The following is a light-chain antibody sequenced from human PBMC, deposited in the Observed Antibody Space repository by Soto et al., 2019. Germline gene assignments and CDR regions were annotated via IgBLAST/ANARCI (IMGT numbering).Light chain of an antibody. V-gene: IGKV1-5*03. J-gene: IGKJ2*01. CDR1: QSISSW. Sequence: DIQMTQSPSTLSASVGDRVTITCRASQSISSWLAWYQQKPGKAPKLLIYKASSLESGVPSRFSGSGSGTEFTLTISSLQPDDFATNYCQQYNSYSYTFGPGPKVDI. CDR2: KAS. CDR3: QQYNSYSYT.